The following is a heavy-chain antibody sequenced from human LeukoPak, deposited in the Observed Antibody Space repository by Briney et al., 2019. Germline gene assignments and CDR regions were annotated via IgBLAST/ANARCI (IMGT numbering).Heavy chain of an antibody. D-gene: IGHD2-2*01. CDR2: IDRSGPTT. CDR3: ARLRCSNTGCCYFDY. V-gene: IGHV3-48*03. Sequence: GGSLRLSCAASGFTFSSYEMIWVRRTPEKGLEWLSYIDRSGPTTSYIDSVKGRFTISRDNTKSSLYLQMSSLRAEDTAVYHCARLRCSNTGCCYFDYWGQGTLVTVSS. J-gene: IGHJ4*02. CDR1: GFTFSSYE.